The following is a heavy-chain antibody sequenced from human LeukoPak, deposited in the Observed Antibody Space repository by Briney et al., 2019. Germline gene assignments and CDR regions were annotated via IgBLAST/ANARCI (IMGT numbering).Heavy chain of an antibody. CDR2: ISYDGSKK. CDR1: GFTFSTYA. CDR3: AKAGVMEGIGLWYYFDY. Sequence: PGGSLRLSCAASGFTFSTYAMHWVRQAPGKGLEWVAVISYDGSKKYYEDSVRGRFTISRDNSKNALYLQMNSLRAEDTAGHYCAKAGVMEGIGLWYYFDYWGQGTLVTVSS. V-gene: IGHV3-30*18. J-gene: IGHJ4*02. D-gene: IGHD5-18*01.